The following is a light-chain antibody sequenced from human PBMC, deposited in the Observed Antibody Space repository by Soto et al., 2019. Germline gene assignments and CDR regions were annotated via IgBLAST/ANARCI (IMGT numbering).Light chain of an antibody. V-gene: IGKV3-20*01. CDR3: QQYGRSPAT. CDR1: QSVSSNY. Sequence: EIVFTQSPGTLSLSPGERATLSCRASQSVSSNYLAWYQQKPGQAPRPLIFGASNKASGIPDRFSGSGSGTDFTLTIGRLEPEDFAVYYCQQYGRSPATFGQGTKVEIK. CDR2: GAS. J-gene: IGKJ1*01.